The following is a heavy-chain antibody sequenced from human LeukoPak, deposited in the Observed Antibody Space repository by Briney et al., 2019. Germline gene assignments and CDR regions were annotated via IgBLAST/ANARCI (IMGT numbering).Heavy chain of an antibody. V-gene: IGHV4-39*01. Sequence: SETLSLTCTVSGGSVSTSHYYWGWIRQPPGKGLEWIGYIYYSGRTYYNPSLKSRVTISVDTSKNEFSLKLSSVTAADTAVYYCARSWAPGYCSSTTCYNFDYWGQGTLDTVSS. CDR1: GGSVSTSHYY. D-gene: IGHD2-2*02. CDR2: IYYSGRT. J-gene: IGHJ4*02. CDR3: ARSWAPGYCSSTTCYNFDY.